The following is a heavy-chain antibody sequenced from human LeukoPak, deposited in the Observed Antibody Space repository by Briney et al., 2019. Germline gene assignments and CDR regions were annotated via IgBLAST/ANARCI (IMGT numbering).Heavy chain of an antibody. D-gene: IGHD2-2*01. Sequence: SETLSLTCTVSGGSISSSSYYWGWIRQPPGKGLEWIGSIYYSGSTYYNPSLKSRVTISVDTSKNQFSLKLSSVTAADTAVYYCARRLWGCSSTSCYAGQSNWFDPWGQGTLVTVSS. CDR1: GGSISSSSYY. CDR3: ARRLWGCSSTSCYAGQSNWFDP. J-gene: IGHJ5*02. CDR2: IYYSGST. V-gene: IGHV4-39*01.